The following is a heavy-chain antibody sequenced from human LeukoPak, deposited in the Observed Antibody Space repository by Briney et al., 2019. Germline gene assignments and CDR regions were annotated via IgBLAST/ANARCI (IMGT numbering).Heavy chain of an antibody. CDR2: INSDGRST. D-gene: IGHD6-19*01. Sequence: GSLRLSFAASGFTFSRYWMHWVRQAPGKGLVWVSRINSDGRSTNYADSVKGRFTISRDNAKNTLYLQMNSLRAEDTAVYYCARDPDSSGWSSIEYWGQGTLVTVSS. CDR1: GFTFSRYW. V-gene: IGHV3-74*01. CDR3: ARDPDSSGWSSIEY. J-gene: IGHJ4*02.